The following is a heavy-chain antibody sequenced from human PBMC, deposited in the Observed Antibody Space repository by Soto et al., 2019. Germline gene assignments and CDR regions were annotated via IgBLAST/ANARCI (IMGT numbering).Heavy chain of an antibody. V-gene: IGHV5-51*01. CDR1: GYSFTSYW. CDR2: IYPGDPDT. J-gene: IGHJ4*02. Sequence: ESLKISCKGSGYSFTSYWIGWVRQMPGKGLEWMGIIYPGDPDTRYSPSFQGQVTISADKSISTAYLQWSSLKASDTAMYYCARSIVSSAYQPRSFDYWGQGTQVTVSS. CDR3: ARSIVSSAYQPRSFDY. D-gene: IGHD3-22*01.